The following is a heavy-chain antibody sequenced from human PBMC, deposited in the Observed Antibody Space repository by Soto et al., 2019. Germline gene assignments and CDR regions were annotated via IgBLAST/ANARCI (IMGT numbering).Heavy chain of an antibody. V-gene: IGHV1-3*01. J-gene: IGHJ6*02. CDR3: ARELGYCSSTSCYQNYYGMDV. CDR2: INAGNGNT. D-gene: IGHD2-2*01. Sequence: ASVKVSCKASGYTFTSYAMHWVRQAPGQRLEWMGWINAGNGNTKYSQKFQGRVTITRDTSASTAYMELSSLRSEDTAVYYCARELGYCSSTSCYQNYYGMDVWGQGITVTVSS. CDR1: GYTFTSYA.